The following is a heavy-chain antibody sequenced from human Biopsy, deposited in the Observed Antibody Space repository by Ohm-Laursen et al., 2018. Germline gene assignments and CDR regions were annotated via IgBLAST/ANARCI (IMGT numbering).Heavy chain of an antibody. D-gene: IGHD6-25*01. CDR3: ARIAAAGWDDY. CDR1: GYRFTSYG. J-gene: IGHJ4*02. V-gene: IGHV1-18*01. Sequence: ASVKVSCKSSGYRFTSYGMSWVRQAPGQGFEWMGRISGYNGNTNYAQKFQGRITMTIDAATSTGYMDLRSLKSDDTAVYYCARIAAAGWDDYWGQGTLVTVSS. CDR2: ISGYNGNT.